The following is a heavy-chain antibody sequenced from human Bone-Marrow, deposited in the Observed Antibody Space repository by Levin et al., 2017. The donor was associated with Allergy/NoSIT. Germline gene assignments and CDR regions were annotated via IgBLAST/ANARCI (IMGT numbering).Heavy chain of an antibody. J-gene: IGHJ4*02. CDR2: AYYKSEWNT. D-gene: IGHD3-16*01. Sequence: SETLSLTCAVSGDSLSTGSVTWNWIRQSPSRGLEWLGRAYYKSEWNTDYAVSVKSRIVITPDTSKNQFSLLLNSVTPEDTGVYYCARERGEDSTTWYETFDSWGQGTQVTVSS. CDR1: GDSLSTGSVT. CDR3: ARERGEDSTTWYETFDS. V-gene: IGHV6-1*01.